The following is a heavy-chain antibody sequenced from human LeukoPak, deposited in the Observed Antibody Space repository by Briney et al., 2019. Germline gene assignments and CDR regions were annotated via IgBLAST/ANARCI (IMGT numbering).Heavy chain of an antibody. CDR2: INPNSGGT. CDR1: GYTFTGYY. V-gene: IGHV1-2*02. Sequence: ASVKVSCKASGYTFTGYYMHWVRQAPGQGLEWMGWINPNSGGTNYAQKLQGRVTMTRDTSISTAYMELSRLRSDDTAVYYCARWQDSSGGVDYWGQGTLVTVSS. J-gene: IGHJ4*02. D-gene: IGHD6-19*01. CDR3: ARWQDSSGGVDY.